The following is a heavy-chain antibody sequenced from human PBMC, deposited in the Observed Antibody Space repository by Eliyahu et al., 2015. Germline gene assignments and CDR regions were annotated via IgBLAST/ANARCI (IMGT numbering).Heavy chain of an antibody. Sequence: LVWVSRINSDGSSTSYADSVKGRFTISRDNAKNTLYLQMNSLRAEDTAVYYCAILRLGEFDFDYWGQGTLVTVSS. CDR2: INSDGSST. J-gene: IGHJ4*02. V-gene: IGHV3-74*01. CDR3: AILRLGEFDFDY. D-gene: IGHD3-16*01.